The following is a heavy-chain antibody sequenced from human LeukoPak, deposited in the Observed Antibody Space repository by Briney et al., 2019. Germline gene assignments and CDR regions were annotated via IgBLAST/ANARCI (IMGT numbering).Heavy chain of an antibody. CDR3: ARAGLMGAFDY. D-gene: IGHD3-16*01. CDR2: ISSGSSTI. Sequence: GRSLRLSCAASGFTFSSYAMNWVRQAPGKGLEWVSYISSGSSTIWYADSVKGRSTISRDNAKNSLYLQMISLRAEDTAVYYCARAGLMGAFDYWGQGTLVTVSS. CDR1: GFTFSSYA. J-gene: IGHJ4*02. V-gene: IGHV3-48*04.